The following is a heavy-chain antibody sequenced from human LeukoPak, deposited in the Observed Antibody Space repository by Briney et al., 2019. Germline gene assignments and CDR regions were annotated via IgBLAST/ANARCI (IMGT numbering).Heavy chain of an antibody. J-gene: IGHJ5*02. CDR1: GGSISSYY. Sequence: PSETLSLTCTVSGGSISSYYWSWIRQPAGKGLEWIGRIYSSGSTDYNPSLKSRVTMSVDTSKNKFSLKLSSVTAADTAVYYCARDSGTTEEVKFDPWGQGTLVTVSS. V-gene: IGHV4-4*07. CDR3: ARDSGTTEEVKFDP. CDR2: IYSSGST. D-gene: IGHD3-10*01.